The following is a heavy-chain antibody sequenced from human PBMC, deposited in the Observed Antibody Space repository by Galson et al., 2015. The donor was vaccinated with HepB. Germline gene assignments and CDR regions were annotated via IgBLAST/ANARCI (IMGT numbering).Heavy chain of an antibody. Sequence: SLRLSCAGTGFTFSTYALSWVRQAPGKGLEWVAVVTGNGGYTAYTESMKGRFTISRDNSKNTLYLQMNRLRADDTAVYYCAKGGLQWHDQWGQGTLVTVSS. CDR1: GFTFSTYA. CDR3: AKGGLQWHDQ. V-gene: IGHV3-23*01. D-gene: IGHD6-19*01. J-gene: IGHJ4*02. CDR2: VTGNGGYT.